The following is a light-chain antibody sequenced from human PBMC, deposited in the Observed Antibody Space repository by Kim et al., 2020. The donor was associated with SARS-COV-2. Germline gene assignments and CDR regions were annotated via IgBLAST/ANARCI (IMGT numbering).Light chain of an antibody. V-gene: IGLV6-57*03. CDR3: QSYYDGILV. J-gene: IGLJ3*02. Sequence: GKTVTRSCPRSSGGIANHYVQWYQQRPDSAPIIVIYEDNQRPFGVPDRFSGSIDSSSNSASLTISGLKTEDEADYYCQSYYDGILVFGGGTQLTVL. CDR2: EDN. CDR1: SGGIANHY.